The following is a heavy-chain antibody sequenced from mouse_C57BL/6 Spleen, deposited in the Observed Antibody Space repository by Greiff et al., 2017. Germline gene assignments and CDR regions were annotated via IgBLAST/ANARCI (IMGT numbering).Heavy chain of an antibody. CDR1: GYTFTDYE. J-gene: IGHJ1*03. CDR2: IDPETGGT. V-gene: IGHV1-15*01. D-gene: IGHD1-1*01. CDR3: TRRVLITTVVATDWYFDV. Sequence: QVQLQQSGAELVRPGASVTLSCKASGYTFTDYEMHWVKQTPVHGLEWIGAIDPETGGTAYNQKFKGKAILTADKSSSTAYIELRSLTSEDSAVYYCTRRVLITTVVATDWYFDVWGTGTTVTVSS.